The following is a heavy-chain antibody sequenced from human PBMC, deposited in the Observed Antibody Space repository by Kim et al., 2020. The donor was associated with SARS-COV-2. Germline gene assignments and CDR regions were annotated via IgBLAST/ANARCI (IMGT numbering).Heavy chain of an antibody. J-gene: IGHJ6*02. CDR1: GFTFSSYS. D-gene: IGHD1-20*01. Sequence: GGSLRLSCAASGFTFSSYSMNWVRQAPGKGLEWVSSISSSSSYIYYADSVKGRFTISRDNAKNSLYLQMNSLRAEDTAVYYCAREITGAGSYYYYGMDVWGRGTTVTVSS. V-gene: IGHV3-21*01. CDR2: ISSSSSYI. CDR3: AREITGAGSYYYYGMDV.